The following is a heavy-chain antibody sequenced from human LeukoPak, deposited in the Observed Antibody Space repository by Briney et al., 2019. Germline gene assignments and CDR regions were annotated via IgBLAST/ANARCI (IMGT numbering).Heavy chain of an antibody. D-gene: IGHD2-2*01. CDR2: IIPILGIA. Sequence: GSSVKVSCKASGGTFSSYAISWVRQAPGQGLEWMGRIIPILGIANYAQKFQGRVTITADKSTSTAYMELSSLRSEDTAVYYCARERCSSTSCYANWFDPWGQGTLVTVSS. V-gene: IGHV1-69*04. J-gene: IGHJ5*02. CDR1: GGTFSSYA. CDR3: ARERCSSTSCYANWFDP.